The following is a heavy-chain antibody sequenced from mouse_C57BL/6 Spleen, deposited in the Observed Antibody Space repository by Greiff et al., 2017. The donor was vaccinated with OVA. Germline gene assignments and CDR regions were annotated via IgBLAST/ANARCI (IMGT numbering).Heavy chain of an antibody. D-gene: IGHD2-2*01. J-gene: IGHJ2*01. CDR1: GFTFSNYW. CDR2: IRLKSDNYAT. Sequence: EVKVVESGGGLVQPGGSLKLSCVASGFTFSNYWMNWVRQSPEKGLEWVAQIRLKSDNYATHYAESVKGRFTISRDDSKSSVYLQMNNLRAEDTGIYYCTGVNSLGQGPTLTVSS. CDR3: TGVNS. V-gene: IGHV6-3*01.